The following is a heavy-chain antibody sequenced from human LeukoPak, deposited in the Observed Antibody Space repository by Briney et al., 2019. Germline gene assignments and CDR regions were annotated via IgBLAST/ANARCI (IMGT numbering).Heavy chain of an antibody. V-gene: IGHV1-69*13. CDR1: GGTFSSYA. CDR2: IIPICGTS. CDR3: ESVATFYYASRGYYYFDY. J-gene: IGHJ4*02. D-gene: IGHD3-22*01. Sequence: GASVKVSCKASGGTFSSYAISWVRQAPGQGLEWMGGIIPICGTSNYAQKFQGRVTITADESTSTAYMELSSLRSQQTAVYYCESVATFYYASRGYYYFDYWGQGTLVTVSS.